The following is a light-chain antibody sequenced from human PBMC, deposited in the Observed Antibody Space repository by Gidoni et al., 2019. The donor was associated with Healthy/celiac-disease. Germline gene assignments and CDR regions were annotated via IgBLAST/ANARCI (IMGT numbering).Light chain of an antibody. CDR2: DNN. J-gene: IGLJ1*01. Sequence: QSVLTQPPSVSAAPGQKVTIPCSGSSSNIGNNYVSWYQQLPGTAPKLLIYDNNKRPSGIPDRFSGSKSGTSATLGITGLQTGDEADYYCGTWDSSLSAGPFYVFGTGTKVTVL. CDR1: SSNIGNNY. V-gene: IGLV1-51*01. CDR3: GTWDSSLSAGPFYV.